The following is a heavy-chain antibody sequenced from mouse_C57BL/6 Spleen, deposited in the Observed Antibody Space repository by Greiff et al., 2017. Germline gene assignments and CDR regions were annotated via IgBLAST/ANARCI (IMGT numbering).Heavy chain of an antibody. CDR2: ISSGGSYT. J-gene: IGHJ1*03. Sequence: EVQVVESGGDLVKPGGSLKLSCTASGFTFSSYGMSWVRQTPDKRLEWVATISSGGSYTYYPDSVKGRFTISTDNAKNTLYLQLSSLKSEDTAMYYCASQSNYEYFEVWGTGTTVTVSS. D-gene: IGHD2-5*01. CDR1: GFTFSSYG. V-gene: IGHV5-6*01. CDR3: ASQSNYEYFEV.